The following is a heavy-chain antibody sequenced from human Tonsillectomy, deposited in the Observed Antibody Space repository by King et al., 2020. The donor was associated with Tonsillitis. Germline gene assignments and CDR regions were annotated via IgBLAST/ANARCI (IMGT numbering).Heavy chain of an antibody. V-gene: IGHV3-23*04. CDR1: GFTFSSYA. J-gene: IGHJ4*02. CDR3: AKDLDDYVWGSYRYYY. CDR2: ISGSGGST. Sequence: EVQLVESGGGLVQPGGSLRLSCAASGFTFSSYAMSWVRQAPGKGLEWVSAISGSGGSTYYAYSVKGRFSISRDNSKNQLYLQMNSLRAEDTAVYYCAKDLDDYVWGSYRYYYWGQGTLVTVSS. D-gene: IGHD3-16*02.